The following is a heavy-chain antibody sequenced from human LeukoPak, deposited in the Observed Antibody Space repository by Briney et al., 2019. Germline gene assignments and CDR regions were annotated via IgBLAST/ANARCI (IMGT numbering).Heavy chain of an antibody. CDR2: ISYDGSNK. CDR3: ASHPYYDSSGYLAY. V-gene: IGHV3-30-3*01. Sequence: GGSLRLSRAASGFTFSSYAMHWVRQAPGKGLEWVAVISYDGSNKYYADSVKGRFTISRDNAKNTLYLQMNSLRAEDTAVYYCASHPYYDSSGYLAYWGQGTLVTVSS. D-gene: IGHD3-22*01. CDR1: GFTFSSYA. J-gene: IGHJ4*02.